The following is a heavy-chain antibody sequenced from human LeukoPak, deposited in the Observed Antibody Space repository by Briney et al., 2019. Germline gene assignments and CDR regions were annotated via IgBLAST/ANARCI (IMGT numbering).Heavy chain of an antibody. V-gene: IGHV3-21*01. D-gene: IGHD6-13*01. CDR1: GFTFSSYS. J-gene: IGHJ4*02. CDR2: ISSSSSYI. Sequence: PGGSLRLSCAASGFTFSSYSMNWVRQAPGKGLEWVSSISSSSSYIYYADSVKGRFTISRDNAKNSLYLQMNSLRAEDTAVYYCARVLSDQYSSRPCFDYWGQGTLVTVSS. CDR3: ARVLSDQYSSRPCFDY.